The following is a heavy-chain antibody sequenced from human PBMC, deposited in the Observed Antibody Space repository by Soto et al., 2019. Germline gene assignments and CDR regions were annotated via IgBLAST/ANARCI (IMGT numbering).Heavy chain of an antibody. CDR1: GYSFADFG. J-gene: IGHJ6*02. CDR3: ARETQGVYDGSYYYGLDV. D-gene: IGHD1-26*01. CDR2: ISGVNGNA. V-gene: IGHV1-18*01. Sequence: QVQLLQSGPEVKKPGASVKVSCRASGYSFADFGLTWVRQAPGQGLQWMGWISGVNGNANYAQHRQGRLTFTTDTATTTAFMELTTITYDDTAGYYCARETQGVYDGSYYYGLDVWGQVNTLAASS.